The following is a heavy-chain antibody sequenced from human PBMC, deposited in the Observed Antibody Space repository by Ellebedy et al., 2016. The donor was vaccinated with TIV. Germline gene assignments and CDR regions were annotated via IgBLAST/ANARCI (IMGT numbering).Heavy chain of an antibody. J-gene: IGHJ6*02. CDR2: ISGSGLST. CDR1: GFTFSKHA. V-gene: IGHV3-23*01. CDR3: AKPIGQMTQFQHTLDV. D-gene: IGHD2-21*01. Sequence: GGSLRLXXRASGFTFSKHAMSWVRQAPGKGLEWVSAISGSGLSTYYADSVKGRFTISRDNSKSTLSLQMNSLRAEDTAVYYCAKPIGQMTQFQHTLDVWGQGITVTVSS.